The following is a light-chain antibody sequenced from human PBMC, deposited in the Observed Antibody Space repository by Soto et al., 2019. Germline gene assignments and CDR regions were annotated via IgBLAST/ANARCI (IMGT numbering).Light chain of an antibody. CDR2: DAS. J-gene: IGKJ2*01. CDR1: QTISHW. Sequence: DIQMTQSPSTLSASVGDRVTITCRASQTISHWLAWYQQKPGKAPKLLIYDASSLESGVPSRFSGSGSGTEFTPTISSLQPDDFATYYCQQYFSYPMYTFGQGTKLEIK. V-gene: IGKV1-5*01. CDR3: QQYFSYPMYT.